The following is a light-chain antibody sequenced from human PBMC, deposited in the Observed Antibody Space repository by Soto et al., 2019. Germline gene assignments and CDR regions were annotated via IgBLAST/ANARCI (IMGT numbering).Light chain of an antibody. CDR1: QSISSW. CDR3: QQYNSYSLT. V-gene: IGKV1-5*01. Sequence: DIHMTQSPSTLSASVGDRVTITCRASQSISSWLAWYQQKTGKAPKLLIYDASSLESGVPSRFSGSGYGTEFILTISSLQADDFATYYCQQYNSYSLTFGGGTKVDIK. CDR2: DAS. J-gene: IGKJ4*01.